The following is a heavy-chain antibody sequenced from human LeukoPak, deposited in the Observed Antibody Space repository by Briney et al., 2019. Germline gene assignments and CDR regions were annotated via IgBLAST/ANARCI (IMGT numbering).Heavy chain of an antibody. J-gene: IGHJ4*02. CDR3: ARDGGRDGYYGSGSYYTHDY. CDR2: ISYDGSNK. V-gene: IGHV3-30-3*01. D-gene: IGHD3-10*01. CDR1: GFTFSSYA. Sequence: PGGSLRLSCAASGFTFSSYAMHWVRQAPGKGLEWVAVISYDGSNKYYADSVKGRFTISRDNSKNTLYLQMNSLRAEDTAVYYCARDGGRDGYYGSGSYYTHDYWGQGTLVTVSS.